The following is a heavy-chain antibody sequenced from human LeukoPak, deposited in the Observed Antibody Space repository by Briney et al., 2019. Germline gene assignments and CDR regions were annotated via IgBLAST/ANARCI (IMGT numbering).Heavy chain of an antibody. V-gene: IGHV3-74*01. CDR3: VREGPPYYDFWSGYHNWFDP. D-gene: IGHD3-3*01. Sequence: PGGSLRLSCAASGFTFSSYWMHWVRQAPGKGLVWVSRINSDGSSTSYADSVKGRFTISRDNAKNTLYLQMNSLRAEDTAVYYCVREGPPYYDFWSGYHNWFDPWGQGTLVTVSS. CDR1: GFTFSSYW. J-gene: IGHJ5*02. CDR2: INSDGSST.